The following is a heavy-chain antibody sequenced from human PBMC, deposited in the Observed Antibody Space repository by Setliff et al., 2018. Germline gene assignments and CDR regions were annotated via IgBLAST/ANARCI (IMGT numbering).Heavy chain of an antibody. CDR1: FFSIIISIYY. Sequence: SETLSLTFTFSFFSIIISIYYFFFIRQPPGKGLEWIGSIYYSGSTYYNPSLKSRVTISVDTSKNQFSLKLSSVTAADTAVYYCARGGKILEWLYAHEYWGQGKMVKVSS. V-gene: IGHV4-39*07. D-gene: IGHD3-3*01. J-gene: IGHJ4*02. CDR3: ARGGKILEWLYAHEY. CDR2: IYYSGST.